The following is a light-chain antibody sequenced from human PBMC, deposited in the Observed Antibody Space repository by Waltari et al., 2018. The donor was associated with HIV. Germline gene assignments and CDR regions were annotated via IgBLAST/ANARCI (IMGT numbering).Light chain of an antibody. CDR1: QSLLHSNGYNF. J-gene: IGKJ1*01. CDR2: MAS. V-gene: IGKV2-28*01. Sequence: DIVMSQFPLSLPVTPGEPASMSCNSSQSLLHSNGYNFLDWYFQRPGQSPQLLIYMASYRASGVPDRISGSGSGTNFTLRIGRVGTEDVGVYYCLQARQTPWTFGQGTKVEI. CDR3: LQARQTPWT.